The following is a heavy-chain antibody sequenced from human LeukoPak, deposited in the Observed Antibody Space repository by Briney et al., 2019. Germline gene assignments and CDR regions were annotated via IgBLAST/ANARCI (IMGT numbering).Heavy chain of an antibody. CDR2: ISAYNGNT. D-gene: IGHD3-3*01. CDR1: GYTFTSYG. J-gene: IGHJ3*02. CDR3: ASPFYYDRGDAFDI. V-gene: IGHV1-18*01. Sequence: ASVKVSFKASGYTFTSYGISWVRQAPGQRLEWMGWISAYNGNTNYAQKLQGRVTMTTDTSTSTAYMELRSLRSDDTAVYYCASPFYYDRGDAFDIWGQGTMVTVSS.